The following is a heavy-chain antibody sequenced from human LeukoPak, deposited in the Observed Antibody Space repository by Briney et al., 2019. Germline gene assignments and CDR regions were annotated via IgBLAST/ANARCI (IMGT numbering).Heavy chain of an antibody. Sequence: GGSLRLSCAASGSTVSNNYMSWVRQAPGKGLEWVSVIYSGGSTYYADSVKGRFTISRDNSKNTLYLQMNSLRAEDTAVYYCARGGDIVGATRSAFDIWGQGTMVTVSS. CDR1: GSTVSNNY. CDR2: IYSGGST. V-gene: IGHV3-53*01. J-gene: IGHJ3*02. CDR3: ARGGDIVGATRSAFDI. D-gene: IGHD1-26*01.